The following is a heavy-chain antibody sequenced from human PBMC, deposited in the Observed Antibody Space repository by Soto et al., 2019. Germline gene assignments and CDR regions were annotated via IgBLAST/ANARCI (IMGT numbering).Heavy chain of an antibody. CDR2: IYHSGST. J-gene: IGHJ6*03. D-gene: IGHD6-13*01. CDR1: SGSISSSNW. CDR3: ARASSSSWYDYYYYMDV. V-gene: IGHV4-4*02. Sequence: SETLSLTCAVSSGSISSSNWLSWVRQPPGKGLEWIGEIYHSGSTNYNPSLKSRVTIPVDKSKNQFSLKLSSVTAADTAVYYCARASSSSWYDYYYYMDVWGKGTTVTVSS.